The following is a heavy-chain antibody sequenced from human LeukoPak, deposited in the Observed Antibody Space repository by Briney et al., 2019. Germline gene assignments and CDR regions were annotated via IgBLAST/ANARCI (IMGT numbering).Heavy chain of an antibody. CDR1: GGSISSGGYY. J-gene: IGHJ5*02. CDR2: INHSGST. Sequence: SQTLSLTCTVSGGSISSGGYYWSWIRQPPGKGLEWIGEINHSGSTDYNPSLKSRVTISVDTSKNQFSLKLSSVTAADTAVYYCASGRDGYNYGRNWFDPWGQGTLVTVSS. V-gene: IGHV4-30-2*01. D-gene: IGHD5-24*01. CDR3: ASGRDGYNYGRNWFDP.